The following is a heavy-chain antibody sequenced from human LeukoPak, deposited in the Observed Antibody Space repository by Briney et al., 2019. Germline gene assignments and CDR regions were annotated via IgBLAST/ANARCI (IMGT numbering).Heavy chain of an antibody. J-gene: IGHJ4*02. CDR1: GFTFSSYA. V-gene: IGHV3-23*01. D-gene: IGHD2-2*01. CDR3: AKGEYCSSTSCYFPSYYFDY. Sequence: GGSLRLSCAASGFTFSSYAVNWVRQAPGKGLEWVSGISGSGGSTYYADSVKGRFTISRDTSKNTLYLQMNSLRAEDTAVYYCAKGEYCSSTSCYFPSYYFDYWGQGTLVTVSS. CDR2: ISGSGGST.